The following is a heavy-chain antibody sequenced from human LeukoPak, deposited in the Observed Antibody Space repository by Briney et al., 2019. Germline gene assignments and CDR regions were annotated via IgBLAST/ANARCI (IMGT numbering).Heavy chain of an antibody. D-gene: IGHD3-3*01. CDR2: IYPGDSDT. CDR3: ALVDYDLWSGSPVGPVGWFDP. CDR1: GYSFTSYG. Sequence: GESLKISCKGSGYSFTSYGIGWVRQMPGKGLEWMGIIYPGDSDTRYSPSFQGQVTISADKSISTAYLQWSSLKASDTAMYYCALVDYDLWSGSPVGPVGWFDPWGQGTLVTVSS. J-gene: IGHJ5*02. V-gene: IGHV5-51*01.